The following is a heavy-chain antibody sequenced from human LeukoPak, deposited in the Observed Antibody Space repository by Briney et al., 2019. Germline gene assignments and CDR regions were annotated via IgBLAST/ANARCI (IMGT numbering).Heavy chain of an antibody. D-gene: IGHD6-19*01. CDR1: GYSISSGYY. CDR3: ARGNRSRRGGWYFFDY. Sequence: SETLSLTCTVSGYSISSGYYWGWIRQPPGKGLEWIGSIYHSGSTYYNPSLKSRVTISVDTSKNQFSLKLSSVTAADTAVYYCARGNRSRRGGWYFFDYWGQGTLVTVSS. V-gene: IGHV4-38-2*02. J-gene: IGHJ4*02. CDR2: IYHSGST.